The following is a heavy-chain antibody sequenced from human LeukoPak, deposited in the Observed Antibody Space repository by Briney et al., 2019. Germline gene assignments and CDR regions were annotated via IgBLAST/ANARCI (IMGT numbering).Heavy chain of an antibody. Sequence: GGSLRLSCAASGFTFCSYAMHWVRQAPGKGLEWVAVISYDGSNKYYADSVKGRFTLSRDNSKNTLYLQMNSLRAEDTAVYYCAREHIVVVAGGFDYWGQGTLVTVSS. J-gene: IGHJ4*02. V-gene: IGHV3-30*04. CDR3: AREHIVVVAGGFDY. CDR1: GFTFCSYA. D-gene: IGHD2-15*01. CDR2: ISYDGSNK.